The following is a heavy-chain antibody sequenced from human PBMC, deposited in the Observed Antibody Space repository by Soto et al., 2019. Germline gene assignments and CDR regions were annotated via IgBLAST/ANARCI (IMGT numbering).Heavy chain of an antibody. D-gene: IGHD2-2*01. Sequence: EVQLVESGGGLVQPGGSLRLSCAASGFTFSSYSMNWVRQAPGKGLEWVSYISSSSSTIYYADSVKGRFTISRDNAKNSLYPQMNGLRAEDTAVYSCAVVPAANGHYGMDVWGQGTTVTVSS. CDR3: AVVPAANGHYGMDV. V-gene: IGHV3-48*01. J-gene: IGHJ6*02. CDR1: GFTFSSYS. CDR2: ISSSSSTI.